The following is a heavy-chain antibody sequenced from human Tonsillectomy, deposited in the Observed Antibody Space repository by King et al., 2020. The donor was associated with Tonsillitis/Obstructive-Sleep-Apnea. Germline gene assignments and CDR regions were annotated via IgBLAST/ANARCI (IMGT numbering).Heavy chain of an antibody. Sequence: LQLQESGPGLVKPSETLSLTCTVSGGSISSSSYYWGWIRQPPGKGLEWIGNVYYSGSTYYNPSLKSRVTIAVDTSKNQFSLKLSSVTAADTAVFYCARQDSSGYPYYFDYWGQGTRVTVS. CDR3: ARQDSSGYPYYFDY. V-gene: IGHV4-39*01. D-gene: IGHD3-22*01. J-gene: IGHJ4*02. CDR1: GGSISSSSYY. CDR2: VYYSGST.